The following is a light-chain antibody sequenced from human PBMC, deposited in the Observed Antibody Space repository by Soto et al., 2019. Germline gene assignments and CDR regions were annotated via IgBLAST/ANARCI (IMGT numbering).Light chain of an antibody. CDR3: GTWDSSLIAL. CDR1: SSNIGSND. V-gene: IGLV1-51*02. Sequence: QSVLTQPPSVSAAPGQKVTISCSGNSSNIGSNDASWYQQLPGKAPKLLIYENSQRPSGIPDRFSGSKSGTSATLGITGLQTGDEADYYCGTWDSSLIALFGPGTKLTVL. J-gene: IGLJ1*01. CDR2: ENS.